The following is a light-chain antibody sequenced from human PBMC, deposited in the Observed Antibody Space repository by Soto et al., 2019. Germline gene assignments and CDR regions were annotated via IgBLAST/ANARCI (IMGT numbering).Light chain of an antibody. Sequence: ETVLTQSPGTLSLSPGERATLSCRGSQSVSSSYLAWYQQKPGQAPRLLTYGASGRATGIPDRFSGSGSGTDFTLTISRLEPEDFAVYYCQQYGSSSLTFGGGTKVEIK. V-gene: IGKV3-20*01. CDR3: QQYGSSSLT. J-gene: IGKJ4*01. CDR1: QSVSSSY. CDR2: GAS.